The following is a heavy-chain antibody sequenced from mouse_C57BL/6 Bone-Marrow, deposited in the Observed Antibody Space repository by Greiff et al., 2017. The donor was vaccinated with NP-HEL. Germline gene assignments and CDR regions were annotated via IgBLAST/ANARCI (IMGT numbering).Heavy chain of an antibody. CDR2: IYPGDGDT. J-gene: IGHJ2*01. V-gene: IGHV1-82*01. D-gene: IGHD1-1*01. Sequence: QVQLQQSGPELVKPGASVKISCKASGYAFSSSWMNWVKQMPGKGLEWIGRIYPGDGDTNYNGKFKGKATLTADKSSSTAYMQLSSLTSEDSAVYFCARTVIDYWGQGTTLTVSS. CDR3: ARTVIDY. CDR1: GYAFSSSW.